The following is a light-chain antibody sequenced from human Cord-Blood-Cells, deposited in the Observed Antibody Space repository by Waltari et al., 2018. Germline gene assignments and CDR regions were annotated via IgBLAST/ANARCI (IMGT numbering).Light chain of an antibody. CDR2: DAS. CDR3: QQRSNRPIT. CDR1: QSVSSY. Sequence: EIVLTQSPATLSLSPGERATLSCRASQSVSSYLAWYQQKPGQAPRLLIYDASNKATGIPARFSGSGYGTDFTLTISSLEPEDFAVYYCQQRSNRPITFGQGTRLEIK. V-gene: IGKV3-11*01. J-gene: IGKJ5*01.